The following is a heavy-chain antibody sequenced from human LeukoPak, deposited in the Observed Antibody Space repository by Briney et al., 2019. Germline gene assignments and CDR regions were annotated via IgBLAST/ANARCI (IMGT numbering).Heavy chain of an antibody. CDR1: GYTFTSYA. CDR2: INAGNGNT. CDR3: ARPGIFLVGAYDY. Sequence: ASVKVSCKASGYTFTSYAMHWVRQAPGQRLEWMGWINAGNGNTKYSQKFQGRVAITRDTSASTAYMELSSLRSEDTAVYYCARPGIFLVGAYDYWGQEPWSPSPQ. J-gene: IGHJ4*01. D-gene: IGHD1-26*01. V-gene: IGHV1-3*01.